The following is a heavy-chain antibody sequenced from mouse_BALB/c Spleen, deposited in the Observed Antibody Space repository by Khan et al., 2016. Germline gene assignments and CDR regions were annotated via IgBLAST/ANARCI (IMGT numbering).Heavy chain of an antibody. J-gene: IGHJ2*01. CDR3: ARRTTVFDY. D-gene: IGHD1-1*01. V-gene: IGHV14-1*02. CDR1: GFNIKDSY. Sequence: LQQSGAELVRPGALVKLSCKASGFNIKDSYIHWVKQRPEQGLEWIGWIDPANGNTIYDPKFQDKASITADTSSNTAYLQLSSLTSEDTAVYYCARRTTVFDYWGQGTALTVSS. CDR2: IDPANGNT.